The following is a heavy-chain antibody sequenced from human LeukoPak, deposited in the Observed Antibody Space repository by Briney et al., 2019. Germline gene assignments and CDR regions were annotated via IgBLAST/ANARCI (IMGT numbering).Heavy chain of an antibody. Sequence: SVKVSCKASGGTFSSYAISWVRQAPGQGLEWMGRIIPILGIANYAQKFQGRVTITADKSTSTAYMELSSLRSEDTAVYYCARRARVESFDYWGQGTLVTVSS. CDR1: GGTFSSYA. J-gene: IGHJ4*02. V-gene: IGHV1-69*04. CDR3: ARRARVESFDY. CDR2: IIPILGIA.